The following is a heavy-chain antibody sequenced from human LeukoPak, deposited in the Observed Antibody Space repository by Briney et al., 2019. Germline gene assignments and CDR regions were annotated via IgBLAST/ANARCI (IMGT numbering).Heavy chain of an antibody. D-gene: IGHD3-10*01. CDR1: GTSISTCY. CDR2: ISTSGSP. CDR3: ARDGSYGSGTYFGFDI. V-gene: IGHV4-4*07. J-gene: IGHJ3*02. Sequence: SETLSLTCTVSGTSISTCYWSWIRQPAGKGLEWIGRISTSGSPNYNPSLKSRVTMSVDTSKNQFSLKLTSVTAADTAVYFCARDGSYGSGTYFGFDIWGHTIMVTVSS.